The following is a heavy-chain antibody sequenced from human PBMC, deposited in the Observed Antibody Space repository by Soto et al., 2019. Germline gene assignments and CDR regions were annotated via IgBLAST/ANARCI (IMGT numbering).Heavy chain of an antibody. CDR3: AKDGGSSSGFGY. CDR2: ISSSSSTI. Sequence: GGSLSLSCAASGFTFSSYSMNWVRQAPGKGLEWVSHISSSSSTIYYADSVKGRFTISRDNAKNSLYLQMNSLRAEDTAVYYCAKDGGSSSGFGYWGQGTLVTVSS. J-gene: IGHJ4*02. V-gene: IGHV3-48*01. D-gene: IGHD6-6*01. CDR1: GFTFSSYS.